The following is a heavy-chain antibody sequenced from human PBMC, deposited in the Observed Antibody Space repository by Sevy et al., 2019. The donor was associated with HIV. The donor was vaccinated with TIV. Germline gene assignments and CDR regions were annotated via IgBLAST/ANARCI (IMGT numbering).Heavy chain of an antibody. V-gene: IGHV1-2*02. D-gene: IGHD3-16*01. CDR2: INPNSGGT. J-gene: IGHJ4*02. CDR1: GYTFTGYY. CDR3: ARDRSWGGY. Sequence: ASVKVSCKASGYTFTGYYMHWVRQAPGQGLEWMGWINPNSGGTNYAQKFQGRVTMTRDTSIRTAYMGLGRLRSDDTAVYYRARDRSWGGYWGQGTLVTVSS.